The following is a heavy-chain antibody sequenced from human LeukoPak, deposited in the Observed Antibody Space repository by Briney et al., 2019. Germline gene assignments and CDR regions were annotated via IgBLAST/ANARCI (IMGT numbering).Heavy chain of an antibody. V-gene: IGHV4-61*01. CDR3: ARPFLEYYYDSSGYYGGDY. Sequence: SETLSLTCTVSGDSVSSDSYYWTWIRQPPGRGLEWIGYIYYSGSTNYNPSLKSRVTISVDTSKNQFSLKLSSVTAADTAVYYCARPFLEYYYDSSGYYGGDYWGQGTLVTVSS. J-gene: IGHJ4*02. D-gene: IGHD3-22*01. CDR1: GDSVSSDSYY. CDR2: IYYSGST.